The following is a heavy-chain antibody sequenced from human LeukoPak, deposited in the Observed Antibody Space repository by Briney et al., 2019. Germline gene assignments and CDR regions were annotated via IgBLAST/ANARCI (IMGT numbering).Heavy chain of an antibody. J-gene: IGHJ4*02. Sequence: GGSLRLSCAVSDFTFSTYAMHWVRQAPDKGLEWVAVISYDGGKKYYADSVKGRFTISRDNSKNTLYLQMNSLRTEDTAMYYCASRKDTPHLPDYWGQGTLITVSS. V-gene: IGHV3-30-3*01. CDR1: DFTFSTYA. CDR2: ISYDGGKK. D-gene: IGHD5-18*01. CDR3: ASRKDTPHLPDY.